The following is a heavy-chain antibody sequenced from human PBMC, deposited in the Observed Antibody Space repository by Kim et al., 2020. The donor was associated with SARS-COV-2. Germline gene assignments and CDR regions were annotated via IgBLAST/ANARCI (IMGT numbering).Heavy chain of an antibody. CDR3: ARAGLSSWYNY. CDR2: INHSGST. J-gene: IGHJ4*02. D-gene: IGHD6-13*01. Sequence: SETLSLTCAVYGGSFSGYYWSWIRQPPGKGLEWIGEINHSGSTNYNPSLKSRVTISVDTSKNQFSLKLSSVTAADTAVYYCARAGLSSWYNYWGQGTLVTVSS. V-gene: IGHV4-34*01. CDR1: GGSFSGYY.